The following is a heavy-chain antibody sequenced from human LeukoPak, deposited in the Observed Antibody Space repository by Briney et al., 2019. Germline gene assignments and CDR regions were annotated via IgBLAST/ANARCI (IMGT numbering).Heavy chain of an antibody. CDR3: ARESSGWYQYYFDY. Sequence: SETLSLTCAVYGGSFSGYYWSWIRQPPGKGLEWIGEINHSGSTNYNPSLKSRVTMSVDTSKNQFSLKLSSVTAADTAVYYCARESSGWYQYYFDYWGQGTLVTVSS. J-gene: IGHJ4*02. CDR1: GGSFSGYY. V-gene: IGHV4-34*01. CDR2: INHSGST. D-gene: IGHD6-19*01.